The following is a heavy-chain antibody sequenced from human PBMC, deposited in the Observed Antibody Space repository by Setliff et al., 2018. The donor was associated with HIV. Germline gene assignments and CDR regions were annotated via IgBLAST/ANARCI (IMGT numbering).Heavy chain of an antibody. CDR3: ARDRGSYNFWSGLARGDNWFDP. Sequence: PSETLSLTCTVSGGSISSHYWSWIRQPPGKGLEWIGYIYYSGSTNYNPSLKSRVTISVDTSKNQFSLTLISVTAADTAVYYCARDRGSYNFWSGLARGDNWFDPWGQGTLVTVSS. CDR1: GGSISSHY. D-gene: IGHD3-3*01. CDR2: IYYSGST. V-gene: IGHV4-59*11. J-gene: IGHJ5*02.